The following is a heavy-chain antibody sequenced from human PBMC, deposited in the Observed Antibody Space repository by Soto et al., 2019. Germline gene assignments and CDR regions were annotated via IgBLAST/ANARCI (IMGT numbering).Heavy chain of an antibody. CDR3: ARRRSGSFGPDVFNV. CDR1: GYSFTNYW. J-gene: IGHJ3*01. V-gene: IGHV5-51*01. Sequence: EVQLVQSGAEVKKPGESLKISCKGSGYSFTNYWIGWVRQMPGKGLEWMGVIYPGDSDTRYSPSLQGQVTISADKSIXTAYLQWSSLKASDTAMYYCARRRSGSFGPDVFNVWGQGTMVTVSS. CDR2: IYPGDSDT. D-gene: IGHD1-26*01.